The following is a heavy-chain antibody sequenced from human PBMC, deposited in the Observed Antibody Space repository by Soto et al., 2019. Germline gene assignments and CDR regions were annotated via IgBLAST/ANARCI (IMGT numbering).Heavy chain of an antibody. D-gene: IGHD2-15*01. CDR1: GGSISSGNYY. CDR2: ISYSGST. J-gene: IGHJ4*02. V-gene: IGHV4-30-4*01. Sequence: SETLSLTCTVSGGSISSGNYYWSWIRQPPGKGLEWIGFISYSGSTYYSTSLKSRVTISVDTSKSQFSLNLSFVTAADTAVYYCATMGTPATGLYFFDYWGPGSLVTVS. CDR3: ATMGTPATGLYFFDY.